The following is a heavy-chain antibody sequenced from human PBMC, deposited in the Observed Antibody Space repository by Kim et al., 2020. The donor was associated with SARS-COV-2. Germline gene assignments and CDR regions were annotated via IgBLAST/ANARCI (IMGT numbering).Heavy chain of an antibody. J-gene: IGHJ5*02. CDR1: GFTFSSYG. CDR3: ARDWDSSTYGWIDP. Sequence: GGSLRLSCAASGFTFSSYGMHWVRQVPGKGLEWVALIWFDGTNKYYGDSVKGRFTISRDNSKNTLNLQMSSLSAEDTAVYYCARDWDSSTYGWIDPWGQGTLVTVSS. V-gene: IGHV3-33*01. CDR2: IWFDGTNK. D-gene: IGHD3-22*01.